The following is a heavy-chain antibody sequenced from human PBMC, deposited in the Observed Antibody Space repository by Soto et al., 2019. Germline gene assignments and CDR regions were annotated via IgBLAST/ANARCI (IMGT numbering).Heavy chain of an antibody. CDR3: AKDARRTGLVGHWID. D-gene: IGHD2-8*02. J-gene: IGHJ4*02. CDR2: ISDSGRSA. V-gene: IGHV3-23*01. CDR1: GFTASNYA. Sequence: VQLLESGGGLVQPGGSLRLSCGASGFTASNYAMTWVRQAPGKGLQWVSTISDSGRSAYYADSVKGRFAISRDNSKNTLFLQMNDLRAEDTAVYFWAKDARRTGLVGHWIDWGQGTLVTVSS.